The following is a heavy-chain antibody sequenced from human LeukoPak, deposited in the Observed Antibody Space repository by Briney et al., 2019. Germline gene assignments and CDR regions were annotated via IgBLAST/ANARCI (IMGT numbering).Heavy chain of an antibody. V-gene: IGHV3-23*01. CDR1: GFTFSTYA. J-gene: IGHJ3*01. CDR2: IGASGADT. D-gene: IGHD3-22*01. Sequence: PGGSLRLSCTASGFTFSTYAMTWVRQAPGKGLDWVSAIGASGADTYYADSAKGRFTVSRDNSTNTLYLQMSSLRADDTAVYFCAKRPGDSSGYYLGAFDGWGQGTAVTVSS. CDR3: AKRPGDSSGYYLGAFDG.